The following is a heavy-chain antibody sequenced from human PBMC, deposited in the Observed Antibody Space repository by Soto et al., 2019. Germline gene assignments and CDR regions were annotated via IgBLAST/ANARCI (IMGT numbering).Heavy chain of an antibody. Sequence: EVQLVESGGGLVKPGGSLRLSCAASGFTFSSYSMNWVRQAPGKGLEWVSSISSSSSYIYYADSVKGRFTISRDNAKNSLYLQMKRLRAEDTAVYYCARDTYFYGSGSYGPWGQGTLVTVSS. CDR2: ISSSSSYI. D-gene: IGHD3-10*01. J-gene: IGHJ5*02. CDR3: ARDTYFYGSGSYGP. V-gene: IGHV3-21*01. CDR1: GFTFSSYS.